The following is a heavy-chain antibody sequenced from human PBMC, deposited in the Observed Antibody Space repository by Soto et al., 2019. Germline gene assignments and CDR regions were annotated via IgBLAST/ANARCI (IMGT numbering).Heavy chain of an antibody. Sequence: QVQLQESGPGLVKPSQTLSLTCTVSGGSISSGGYYWSWIRQHPGKGLEWIGYIYYSGSTYYNPSLKSRVTISVDTSKSQFYLKLSSVTAADTAVYYCARAVVVVSNWFDPWGQGTLVTVSS. CDR2: IYYSGST. J-gene: IGHJ5*02. CDR3: ARAVVVVSNWFDP. D-gene: IGHD2-15*01. V-gene: IGHV4-31*03. CDR1: GGSISSGGYY.